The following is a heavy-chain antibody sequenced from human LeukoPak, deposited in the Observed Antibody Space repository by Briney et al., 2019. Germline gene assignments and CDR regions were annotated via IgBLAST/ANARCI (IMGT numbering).Heavy chain of an antibody. Sequence: AASVKISCKASGYTFTSYYMHWVRQAPGQGLEWMGIINPSGGSTSYAQNFQGRVTMTRDTSTSTVYMELSSLRSEDTAVYYCARGRGYSGYDVYFDYWGQGTLVTVSS. CDR2: INPSGGST. D-gene: IGHD5-12*01. CDR3: ARGRGYSGYDVYFDY. J-gene: IGHJ4*02. V-gene: IGHV1-46*01. CDR1: GYTFTSYY.